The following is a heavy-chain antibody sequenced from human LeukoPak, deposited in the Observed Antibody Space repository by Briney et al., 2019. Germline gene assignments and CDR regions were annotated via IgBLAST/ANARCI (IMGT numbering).Heavy chain of an antibody. CDR3: AKGGSSSTFFDY. Sequence: GGSLRLSCAASGFPFSTLGMHWVRQAPGKGLEWVAFIRYDGSNKYYADSVKGRFTISRDNSKNTLYLQMNSLRAEDTAVYYCAKGGSSSTFFDYWGQGTLVTVSS. D-gene: IGHD6-6*01. J-gene: IGHJ4*02. V-gene: IGHV3-30*02. CDR1: GFPFSTLG. CDR2: IRYDGSNK.